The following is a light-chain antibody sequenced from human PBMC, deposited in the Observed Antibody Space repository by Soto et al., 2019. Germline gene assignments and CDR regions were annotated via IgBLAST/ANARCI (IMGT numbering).Light chain of an antibody. Sequence: EIVLTQSPGTLSLSPGERATLSCRASQSVSSSYLAWYQQKPGQAPRHLIYGASSRATGIPDRFSGSGSGTDFTLTLSRLEPEGLAGYYVQHYGSLVLTFGGGTKVDIK. CDR1: QSVSSSY. J-gene: IGKJ4*01. CDR3: QHYGSLVLT. CDR2: GAS. V-gene: IGKV3-20*01.